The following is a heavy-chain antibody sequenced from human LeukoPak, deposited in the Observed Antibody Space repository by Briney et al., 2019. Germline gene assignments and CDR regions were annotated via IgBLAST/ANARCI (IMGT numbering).Heavy chain of an antibody. V-gene: IGHV3-74*01. CDR1: GFTFNSYW. D-gene: IGHD2-8*01. CDR2: INSDGSGT. J-gene: IGHJ3*02. Sequence: GGSLRLSCAASGFTFNSYWMHWVRQAPGKGRVWVSRINSDGSGTSDADFVKGRFTISRDNSKNTLYLQMNSLRAEDTAMYYCARDRLTNDAFDIWGQGTMVTVSS. CDR3: ARDRLTNDAFDI.